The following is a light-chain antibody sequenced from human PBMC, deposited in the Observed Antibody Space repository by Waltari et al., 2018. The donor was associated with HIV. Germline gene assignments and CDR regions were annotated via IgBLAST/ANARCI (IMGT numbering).Light chain of an antibody. V-gene: IGLV2-14*03. Sequence: QPDLTQPASVSGSPGQSITISCTVISSDAEVSWYQHLPGKAPKLMLYDVIKRAAGVPYRFSGSKSGNTASLTISGLQAEDEGDYYCTSPWVFGGGTKVTVL. CDR1: SSDAE. CDR2: DVI. CDR3: TSPWV. J-gene: IGLJ3*02.